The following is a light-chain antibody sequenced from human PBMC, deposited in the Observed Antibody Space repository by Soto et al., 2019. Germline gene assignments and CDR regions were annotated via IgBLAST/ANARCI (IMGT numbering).Light chain of an antibody. CDR2: GAS. J-gene: IGKJ2*01. CDR3: QQYGSSPPQYT. V-gene: IGKV3-20*01. Sequence: EIVLTQSPGTLSLSPGERATLSCRASQSVSSSYLAWYQQKPGQAPRLLIYGASSRATGIPDRFSGSGSGTDFTLTISRLEPEDFPVYYCQQYGSSPPQYTFGQGTKLEIK. CDR1: QSVSSSY.